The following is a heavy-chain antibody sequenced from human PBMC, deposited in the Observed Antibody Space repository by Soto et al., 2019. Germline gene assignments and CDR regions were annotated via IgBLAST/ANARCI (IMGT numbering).Heavy chain of an antibody. CDR1: GDSITNEGYY. CDR2: IQNSGST. D-gene: IGHD3-10*01. Sequence: SETLSLTCTVSGDSITNEGYYWSWIRQHPGKGLEWIGYIQNSGSTNYNPSLKSRVTISVDTSKNQFSLKLSSVTAADTAVYYCARGIYFGRRHFDYWGQGTLVTVSS. J-gene: IGHJ4*02. V-gene: IGHV4-31*03. CDR3: ARGIYFGRRHFDY.